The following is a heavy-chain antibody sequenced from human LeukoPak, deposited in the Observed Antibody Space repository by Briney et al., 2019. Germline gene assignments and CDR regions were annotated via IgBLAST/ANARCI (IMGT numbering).Heavy chain of an antibody. CDR3: ARVTVVTQNWFDP. Sequence: GASVTVSFKASGYTFTSYGISWVRQAPGQGLEWMGWINTFNGNTNYAQKLQGRVTMTTDTSTSTAYMELRSLRSDDTAAYYCARVTVVTQNWFDPWGRGNLVTVSS. D-gene: IGHD4-23*01. V-gene: IGHV1-18*01. CDR1: GYTFTSYG. CDR2: INTFNGNT. J-gene: IGHJ5*02.